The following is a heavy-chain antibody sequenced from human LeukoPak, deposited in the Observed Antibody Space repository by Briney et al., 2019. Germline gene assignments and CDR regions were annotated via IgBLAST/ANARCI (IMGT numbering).Heavy chain of an antibody. J-gene: IGHJ4*02. CDR3: ARDSLYGVVDY. V-gene: IGHV1-2*04. D-gene: IGHD4-17*01. CDR1: GYTFTGYY. Sequence: ASVKVSCKASGYTFTGYYMHWVRQAPGQGLEWMGWINPNSGGTNYAQKFQGWVTMTRDTSISTAYMYLSSLRSEDTAVYYCARDSLYGVVDYWGQGTLVTVSS. CDR2: INPNSGGT.